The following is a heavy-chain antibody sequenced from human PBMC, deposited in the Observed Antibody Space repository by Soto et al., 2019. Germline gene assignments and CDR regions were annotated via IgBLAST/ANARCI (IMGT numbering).Heavy chain of an antibody. J-gene: IGHJ4*02. CDR2: FYYSGIT. CDR3: ARVTVAVPATTHYFDY. CDR1: GGSVIGGDYY. D-gene: IGHD1-26*01. Sequence: LVTLSLTWTVSGGSVIGGDYYWSWNRQPPGKGLEWIGYFYYSGITNYNPSLKSRVTISADTSKNQFSLKLRSVTAADAAVYYCARVTVAVPATTHYFDYWGQGTPVTVSS. V-gene: IGHV4-61*08.